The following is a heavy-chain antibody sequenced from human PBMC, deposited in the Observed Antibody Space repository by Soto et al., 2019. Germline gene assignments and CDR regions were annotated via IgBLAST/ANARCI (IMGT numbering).Heavy chain of an antibody. CDR2: IIPIFGTA. CDR1: GGTFSSYA. V-gene: IGHV1-69*05. D-gene: IGHD3-22*01. CDR3: AREYYDSSGYPHWFDP. Sequence: QVQLVQSGAEVKKPGSSVKVSCKASGGTFSSYAISWVRQAPGQGLEWMGGIIPIFGTANYAQKFQGRVTITXXEXTXXAYMELSSLRPEDTAVYYCAREYYDSSGYPHWFDPWGQGTLVTVSS. J-gene: IGHJ5*02.